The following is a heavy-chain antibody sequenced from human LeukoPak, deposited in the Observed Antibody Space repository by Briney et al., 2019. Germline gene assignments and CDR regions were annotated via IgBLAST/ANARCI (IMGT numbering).Heavy chain of an antibody. Sequence: SQTLSLTCAISGDSVSGNSATWSWIRQSPSRGLEWLGRTYYRSKWVNDYAVSVKSRVTINTDTSKNQVSLQLNSVTPEDTAVYYCARGRDTALGTWGQGTLVTVSS. V-gene: IGHV6-1*01. CDR1: GDSVSGNSAT. J-gene: IGHJ4*02. D-gene: IGHD5-18*01. CDR3: ARGRDTALGT. CDR2: TYYRSKWVN.